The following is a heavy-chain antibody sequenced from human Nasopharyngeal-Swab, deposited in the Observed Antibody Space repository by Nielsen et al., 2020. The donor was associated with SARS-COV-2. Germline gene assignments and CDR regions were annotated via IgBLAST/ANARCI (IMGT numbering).Heavy chain of an antibody. CDR3: ARRDIRITIFGVVHDAFDI. D-gene: IGHD3-3*01. CDR1: GGSISSGGYY. V-gene: IGHV4-31*03. Sequence: TLSLTCTVSGGSISSGGYYWSWIRQHPGKGLEWIGYIYYSGSTYYNPSLKSRVTISVDTSKNQFSLKLSSVTAADTAVYYCARRDIRITIFGVVHDAFDIWGQGTMVTVSS. J-gene: IGHJ3*02. CDR2: IYYSGST.